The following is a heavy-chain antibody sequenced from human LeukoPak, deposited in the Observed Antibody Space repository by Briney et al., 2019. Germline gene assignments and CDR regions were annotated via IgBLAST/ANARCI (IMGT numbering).Heavy chain of an antibody. D-gene: IGHD3-22*01. CDR1: GFTFTSYA. CDR2: ISGSADTT. J-gene: IGHJ3*02. Sequence: GGSLRLSCAASGFTFTSYAMSWVRQAPGKGLEWVSAISGSADTTYIARSLKGRFTTSRDNSKNTLYLQMNSLSAEDTAVYYCAKHFYDSGLRKAFDIWGQGTMVTVSS. V-gene: IGHV3-23*01. CDR3: AKHFYDSGLRKAFDI.